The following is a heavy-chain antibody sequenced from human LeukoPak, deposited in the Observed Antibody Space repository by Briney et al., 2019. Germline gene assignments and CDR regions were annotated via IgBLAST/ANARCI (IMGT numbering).Heavy chain of an antibody. D-gene: IGHD6-13*01. CDR2: IKQDGSEK. V-gene: IGHV3-7*01. J-gene: IGHJ5*02. CDR1: GFTFSSYW. CDR3: ARKKGRNSSSSPAHWFDP. Sequence: PGGSLRLSCAASGFTFSSYWVSWVRQAPGKGLEWVANIKQDGSEKYYVDSVKGRFTISRDNAKNSLYLQMNSLRAEDTAVYYCARKKGRNSSSSPAHWFDPWGQGTLVTVSS.